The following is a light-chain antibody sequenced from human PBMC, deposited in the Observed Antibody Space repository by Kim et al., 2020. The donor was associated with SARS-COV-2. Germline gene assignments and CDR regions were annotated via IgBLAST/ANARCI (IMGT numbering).Light chain of an antibody. J-gene: IGLJ3*02. V-gene: IGLV7-43*01. Sequence: QAVVTQEPSLTVSPGGTVTLTCASSTGDLTIGNYPSWFQQKPGQAPRQLIYSTTNKQSWTPARFSGSLLGGKAALTLSGVQPEDEADYYCLYYYGGAWVFGGGTKVTVL. CDR3: LYYYGGAWV. CDR2: STT. CDR1: TGDLTIGNY.